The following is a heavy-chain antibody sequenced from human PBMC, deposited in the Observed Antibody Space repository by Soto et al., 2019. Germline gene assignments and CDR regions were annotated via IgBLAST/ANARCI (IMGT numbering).Heavy chain of an antibody. Sequence: SETLSLTCTVSGGSISSYYWSWIRQPPGKGLEWIGYIYYSGSTNYNPSLKSRVTISVDTSKNQFSLKLSSVTAADTAVYYCARVNNSMDTHTLHYFDYWGQGTLVTVSS. D-gene: IGHD5-18*01. CDR3: ARVNNSMDTHTLHYFDY. V-gene: IGHV4-59*01. CDR1: GGSISSYY. CDR2: IYYSGST. J-gene: IGHJ4*02.